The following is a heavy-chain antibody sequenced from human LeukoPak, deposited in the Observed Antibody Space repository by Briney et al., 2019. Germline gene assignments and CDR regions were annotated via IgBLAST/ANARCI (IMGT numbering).Heavy chain of an antibody. V-gene: IGHV4-59*01. Sequence: SETLCLTCTGSDDSINTYYGSWLRQPPGKRXDXIGYIYHSGSTNYNPSLRSRVTISVDTSKSQLSLKLNSVTAADTAVYFCARVRWLHAYYSYYYMDVWGRGTTVTVSS. CDR2: IYHSGST. J-gene: IGHJ6*03. D-gene: IGHD3-22*01. CDR3: ARVRWLHAYYSYYYMDV. CDR1: DDSINTYY.